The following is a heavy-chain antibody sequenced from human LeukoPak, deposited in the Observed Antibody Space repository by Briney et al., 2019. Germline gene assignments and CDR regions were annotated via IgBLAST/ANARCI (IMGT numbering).Heavy chain of an antibody. CDR2: LSDSGGST. CDR3: AKGPYYYGSGSYPPDY. J-gene: IGHJ4*02. CDR1: GFTFSSYG. D-gene: IGHD3-10*01. Sequence: GGSLRLSCAASGFTFSSYGMSWVRQAPGKGLEWVSALSDSGGSTFYADSVKGRFTISRDNSKNTLNLQMNSLRAEDTAVYYCAKGPYYYGSGSYPPDYWGRGTLVTVSS. V-gene: IGHV3-23*01.